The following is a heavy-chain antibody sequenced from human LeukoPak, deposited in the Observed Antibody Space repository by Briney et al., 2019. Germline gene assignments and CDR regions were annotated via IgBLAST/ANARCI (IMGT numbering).Heavy chain of an antibody. CDR2: IKQDGSEK. D-gene: IGHD5-18*01. J-gene: IGHJ4*02. Sequence: GGSLRLSCAASGFTFSNYWMSWVRQAPGKGLEWVANIKQDGSEKYYMDSVKGRFTISRDNAKNSLYLQMNSLRAEDTAVYYCARAYSYASYWGQGTLVTVSS. V-gene: IGHV3-7*03. CDR1: GFTFSNYW. CDR3: ARAYSYASY.